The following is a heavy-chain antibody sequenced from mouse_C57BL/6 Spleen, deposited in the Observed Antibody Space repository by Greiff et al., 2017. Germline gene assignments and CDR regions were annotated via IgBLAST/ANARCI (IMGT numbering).Heavy chain of an antibody. CDR3: ARWDYGNYDWAY. CDR1: GYTFTDYY. J-gene: IGHJ3*01. V-gene: IGHV1-26*01. Sequence: VQLQQSGPELVKPGASVKISCKASGYTFTDYYMNWVKQSHGQSLEWIGDINPNNGGTSYNQKFKGKATLTVDKSSSTAYMELRSLTSEDSAVYYCARWDYGNYDWAYWGQGTLLTVSA. D-gene: IGHD2-1*01. CDR2: INPNNGGT.